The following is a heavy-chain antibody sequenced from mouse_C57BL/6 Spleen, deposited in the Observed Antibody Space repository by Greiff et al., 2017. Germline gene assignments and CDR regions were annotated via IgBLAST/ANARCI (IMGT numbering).Heavy chain of an antibody. V-gene: IGHV5-6*01. CDR2: ISSGGSYT. J-gene: IGHJ4*01. CDR1: GFTFSSYG. Sequence: EVMLVESGGDLVKPGGSLKLSCAASGFTFSSYGMSWVRQTPDKRLEWVATISSGGSYTYYPDSVKGRFTISRDNAKNTLYLQMSSLKSEDTAMYYCARHGVGDYAMGYWGQGTSVTVSS. CDR3: ARHGVGDYAMGY. D-gene: IGHD1-1*01.